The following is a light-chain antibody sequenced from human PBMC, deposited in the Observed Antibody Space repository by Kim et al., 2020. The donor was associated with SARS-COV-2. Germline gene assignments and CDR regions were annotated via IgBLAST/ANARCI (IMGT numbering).Light chain of an antibody. Sequence: VSPGQSATLPCRASQSVSNKLAWYQQKPGQAPRLLIYGASTRATGIPARFSGTGSGTEFTFTISSLQSEDFAVYYCQQYNSALMYTFGQGTKLEIK. J-gene: IGKJ2*01. CDR3: QQYNSALMYT. CDR2: GAS. V-gene: IGKV3-15*01. CDR1: QSVSNK.